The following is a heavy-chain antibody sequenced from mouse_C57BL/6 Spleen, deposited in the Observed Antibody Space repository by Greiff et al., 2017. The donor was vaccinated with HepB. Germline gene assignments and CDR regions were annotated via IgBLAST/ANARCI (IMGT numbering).Heavy chain of an antibody. D-gene: IGHD3-3*01. Sequence: VQLQQSGPELVKPGASVKIPCKASGYTFTDYNMDWVKQSHGKSLEWIGDINPNNGGTIYNQKFKGKATLTVDKSSSTAYMELRSLTSEDTAVYYCARAGLGVFAYWGQGTLVTVSA. V-gene: IGHV1-18*01. CDR2: INPNNGGT. CDR3: ARAGLGVFAY. J-gene: IGHJ3*01. CDR1: GYTFTDYN.